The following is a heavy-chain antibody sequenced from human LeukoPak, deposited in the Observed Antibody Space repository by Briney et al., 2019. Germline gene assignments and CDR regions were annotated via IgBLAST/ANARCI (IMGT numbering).Heavy chain of an antibody. CDR1: GGSFSGYY. CDR2: INNSGNT. D-gene: IGHD5-24*01. Sequence: SETLSLTCAVYGGSFSGYYWSWIRQPPGEGREWIGEINNSGNTNYNLCLKSRVTISVDTSKNQFSLKLSSVTSADTSVYYCARSHLEMAVYYFDYWGQGTLVTVSS. V-gene: IGHV4-34*01. J-gene: IGHJ4*02. CDR3: ARSHLEMAVYYFDY.